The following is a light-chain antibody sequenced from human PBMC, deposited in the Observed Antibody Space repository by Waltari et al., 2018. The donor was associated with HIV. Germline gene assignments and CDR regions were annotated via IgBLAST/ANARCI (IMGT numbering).Light chain of an antibody. CDR2: DDD. V-gene: IGLV3-21*04. CDR3: PVLASGSDHV. Sequence: SYVLAQPPSISVAPGKTAKMTCGGNNIGNRDVHWYQQKPGQAPILVIFDDDHRPAGLPERFSGSHSDTTAPLTINSVVVGDEPDYSCPVLASGSDHVFGTGPPVTVL. CDR1: NIGNRD. J-gene: IGLJ1*01.